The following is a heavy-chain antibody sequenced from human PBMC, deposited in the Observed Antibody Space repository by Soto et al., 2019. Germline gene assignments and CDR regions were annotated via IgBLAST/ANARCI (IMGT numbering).Heavy chain of an antibody. J-gene: IGHJ4*02. D-gene: IGHD6-25*01. CDR2: ISPYSGGT. CDR3: AREMWTRSGPQNFFDY. Sequence: ASVKVSCKASGYSFTTYGFSWVRQVPGQGLEWMGWISPYSGGTTYAQNLQGRVTMTTDTSTSTVYMELRSLRSDDTAVYYCAREMWTRSGPQNFFDYWGQGALVTVSS. CDR1: GYSFTTYG. V-gene: IGHV1-18*01.